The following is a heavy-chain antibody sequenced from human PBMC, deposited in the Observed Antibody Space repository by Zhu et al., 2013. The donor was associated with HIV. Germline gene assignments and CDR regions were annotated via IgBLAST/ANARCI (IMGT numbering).Heavy chain of an antibody. CDR2: IIPIFGTA. V-gene: IGHV1-69*06. Sequence: QVQLLQSGAEVKKPGSSVKVSCKVSGSSFRTYGLNWVRQAPGQGLEWMGGIIPIFGTANYAQKFQGRVTITADKSTSTAYMELSSLRSEDTAVYYCARGRYFTVTSLYYFDYWGQGTLVTVSS. CDR3: ARGRYFTVTSLYYFDY. CDR1: GSSFRTYG. D-gene: IGHD4-4*01. J-gene: IGHJ4*02.